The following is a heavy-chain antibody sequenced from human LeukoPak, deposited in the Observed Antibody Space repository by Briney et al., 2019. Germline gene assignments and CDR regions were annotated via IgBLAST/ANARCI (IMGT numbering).Heavy chain of an antibody. Sequence: GGSLRLSCAGSECTLSSYAMNWVREAPEKGLEWVSSISARGDETFYADSVKGRFTISRDSSKNMVHLQMTTLKAEDTALYYCASGFGSSGYGYVGWGQGTLVTVSS. CDR3: ASGFGSSGYGYVG. D-gene: IGHD5-12*01. V-gene: IGHV3-23*01. J-gene: IGHJ4*02. CDR2: ISARGDET. CDR1: ECTLSSYA.